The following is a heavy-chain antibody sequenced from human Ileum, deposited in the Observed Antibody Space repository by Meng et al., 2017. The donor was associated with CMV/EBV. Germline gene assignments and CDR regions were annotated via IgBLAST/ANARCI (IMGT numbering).Heavy chain of an antibody. CDR3: IRGGIKRSGLDSMDV. V-gene: IGHV3-13*01. CDR2: IGTRGDT. CDR1: GFIVSSYD. Sequence: GGSLRLSCAASGFIVSSYDMYWVRQPTGKGLEWVSGIGTRGDTYYPDSVRGRFTISRENPKNSLYLQMNNLRAGDTAVYYCIRGGIKRSGLDSMDVWGQGTTVTVSS. D-gene: IGHD3-16*01. J-gene: IGHJ6*02.